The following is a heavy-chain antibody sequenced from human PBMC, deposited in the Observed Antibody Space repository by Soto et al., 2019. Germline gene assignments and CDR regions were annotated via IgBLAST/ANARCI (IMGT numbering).Heavy chain of an antibody. CDR2: LSAYNGDT. Sequence: QVQLVQSGAEVKKPGASVRGSCKTSGYTFINYGITWVRQAPGQGLEWMGWLSAYNGDTSSSEKLQDRFTMTTDTSTNTVYMDLRSLTSDDTAVYYCARGSAIVGGAEALDVWGQGTLVIVSS. CDR3: ARGSAIVGGAEALDV. D-gene: IGHD1-26*01. V-gene: IGHV1-18*01. J-gene: IGHJ3*01. CDR1: GYTFINYG.